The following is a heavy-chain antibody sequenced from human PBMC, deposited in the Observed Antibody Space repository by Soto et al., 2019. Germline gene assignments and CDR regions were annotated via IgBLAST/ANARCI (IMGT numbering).Heavy chain of an antibody. CDR1: GFTFSSYA. CDR2: ISGSGGST. J-gene: IGHJ4*02. CDR3: AKDMEAAVRLFFDY. D-gene: IGHD6-13*01. Sequence: GGSLRLSCAASGFTFSSYAMSWVRQAPGKGLEWVSAISGSGGSTHYADSVKGRFTISRDNSKNSLYLQMNSLRAEDTALYYCAKDMEAAVRLFFDYWGQGTLVTVSS. V-gene: IGHV3-23*01.